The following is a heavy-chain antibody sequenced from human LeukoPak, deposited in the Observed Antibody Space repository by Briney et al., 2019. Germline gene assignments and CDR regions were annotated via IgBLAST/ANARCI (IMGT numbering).Heavy chain of an antibody. CDR3: AREEVGAPGDY. CDR2: IWYDGSNK. D-gene: IGHD1-26*01. Sequence: GGSLRLSCAAPGFTFSSYGMHWVRQAPGKGLEWVAVIWYDGSNKYYADSVKGRFTISRDNSKNTLYLQMNSLRAEDTAVYYCAREEVGAPGDYWGQGTLVTVSS. J-gene: IGHJ4*02. CDR1: GFTFSSYG. V-gene: IGHV3-33*01.